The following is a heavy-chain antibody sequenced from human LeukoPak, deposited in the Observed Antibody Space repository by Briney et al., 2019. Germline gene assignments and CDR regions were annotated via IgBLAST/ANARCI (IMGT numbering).Heavy chain of an antibody. V-gene: IGHV5-51*01. CDR2: IYPGDSDT. CDR3: ARRGRVAEYFDY. CDR1: GYSFTSYW. J-gene: IGHJ4*02. Sequence: GESLKISCQGSGYSFTSYWIAWMRQMLGKGLEWMGIIYPGDSDTRYSPSFQGQVTISADNSISTAYLQWSSLKASDTAIYYCARRGRVAEYFDYWGQGTLVTGSS. D-gene: IGHD3-3*01.